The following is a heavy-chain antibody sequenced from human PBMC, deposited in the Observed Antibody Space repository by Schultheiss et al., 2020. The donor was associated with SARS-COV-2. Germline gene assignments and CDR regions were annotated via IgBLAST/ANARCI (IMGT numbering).Heavy chain of an antibody. Sequence: GSLRLSCAVYGGSFSGYYWSWIRQPPGKGLEWIGEINHSGSTNYNPSLKSRDTISVDTSKNQFSLKLSSVTAADTAVYYCARGPIVVVPAAMPPFDPWGQGTLVTVSS. D-gene: IGHD2-2*01. CDR1: GGSFSGYY. J-gene: IGHJ5*02. CDR3: ARGPIVVVPAAMPPFDP. V-gene: IGHV4-34*01. CDR2: INHSGST.